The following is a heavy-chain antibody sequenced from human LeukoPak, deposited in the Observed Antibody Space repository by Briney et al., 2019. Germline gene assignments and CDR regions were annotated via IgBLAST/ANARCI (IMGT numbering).Heavy chain of an antibody. CDR1: GYTFTGYY. CDR3: ARDLVSVTTYWFDP. Sequence: ASVKVSCKASGYTFTGYYMHWVRQAPGQGLEWMGWINPNSGGTNYAQKFQGRVTMTRDTSISTAYMELSRLRSDDTAVYYCARDLVSVTTYWFDPWGQGTLVTVSS. J-gene: IGHJ5*02. V-gene: IGHV1-2*02. D-gene: IGHD4-17*01. CDR2: INPNSGGT.